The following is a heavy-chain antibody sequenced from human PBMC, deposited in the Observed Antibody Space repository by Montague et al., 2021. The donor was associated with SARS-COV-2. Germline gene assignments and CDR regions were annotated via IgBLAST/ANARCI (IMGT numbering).Heavy chain of an antibody. Sequence: SLRLSCAASGFTFSSYAMTWVRQAPGKELEWVSLISSGGDITYFTDSVKGRINNSRDNSKNAFYLQMNNLRVEDTAVYYCARALRYCGGGTCCPLAFDYWGQGTLVTVSS. V-gene: IGHV3-23*01. D-gene: IGHD2-15*01. CDR2: ISSGGDIT. CDR1: GFTFSSYA. CDR3: ARALRYCGGGTCCPLAFDY. J-gene: IGHJ4*02.